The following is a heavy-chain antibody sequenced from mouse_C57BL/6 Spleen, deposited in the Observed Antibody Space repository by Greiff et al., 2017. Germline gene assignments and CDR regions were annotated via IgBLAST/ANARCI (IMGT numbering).Heavy chain of an antibody. J-gene: IGHJ1*03. CDR3: ARTTTVVAPTGFDV. CDR2: IYPGDGDT. CDR1: GYAFSSSW. Sequence: VQLQQSGPELVKPGASVKISCTASGYAFSSSWMNWVQQRPGKGLEWIGRIYPGDGDTNYNGKLKGKGTLTADKSSSTAYMQLSSLTSEDSAVYFCARTTTVVAPTGFDVWGTGTTVTVSS. D-gene: IGHD1-1*01. V-gene: IGHV1-82*01.